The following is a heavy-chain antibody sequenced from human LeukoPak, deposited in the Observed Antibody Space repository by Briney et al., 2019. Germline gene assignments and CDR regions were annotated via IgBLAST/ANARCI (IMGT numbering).Heavy chain of an antibody. D-gene: IGHD3-10*01. J-gene: IGHJ4*02. Sequence: PGGSLRLSCAASGFTFSSYGMHWVCQAPGKGLEWVAFIRYDGSNKYYADSVKGRFTISRDNSKNTLYLQMNSLRAEDTAVYYCAKDYPSGYYGPNSLYWGQGTLVTVSS. CDR3: AKDYPSGYYGPNSLY. V-gene: IGHV3-30*02. CDR2: IRYDGSNK. CDR1: GFTFSSYG.